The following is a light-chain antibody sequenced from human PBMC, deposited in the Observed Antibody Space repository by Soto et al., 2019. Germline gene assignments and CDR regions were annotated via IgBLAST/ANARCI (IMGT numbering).Light chain of an antibody. V-gene: IGKV3-20*01. CDR1: QSVSSY. Sequence: EIVLTQSPGTLSLSPGERATLSCRASQSVSSYLAWYQQKPGQAPRLLIYGASSRATGIPDRFSGSGSGTDFTLTISRLEPEDFAVYYCQQDGSSTRTFGRETKVEIK. CDR2: GAS. J-gene: IGKJ1*01. CDR3: QQDGSSTRT.